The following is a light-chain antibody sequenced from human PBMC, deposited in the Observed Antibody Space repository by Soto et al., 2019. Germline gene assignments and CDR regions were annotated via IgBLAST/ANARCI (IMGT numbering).Light chain of an antibody. CDR2: GAS. CDR3: QQYGNSPRT. J-gene: IGKJ1*01. V-gene: IGKV3-20*01. CDR1: QSVRSSS. Sequence: ETVLTQSPGTLSLSPGERATLSCRASQSVRSSSLAWYQQKPGQAPRLLIYGASSRATGIPDRFSGSGSGTDFTLTISRLEPEDFAVYYCQQYGNSPRTLGQGTKVEIK.